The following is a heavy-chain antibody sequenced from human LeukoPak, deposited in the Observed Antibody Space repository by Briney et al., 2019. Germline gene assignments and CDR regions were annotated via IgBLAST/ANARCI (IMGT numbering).Heavy chain of an antibody. D-gene: IGHD3-22*01. Sequence: PSETLSLTCTVSGDSISTSNSYWGWIRQPPGKGPEWIGTVYRSGSAYHNPSLKSRLTISIDTSKNQFPLKLTSVTAADTAVYYCARVENYYDSSGYFPPDYWGQGTLVTVSS. V-gene: IGHV4-39*06. CDR3: ARVENYYDSSGYFPPDY. CDR2: VYRSGSA. CDR1: GDSISTSNSY. J-gene: IGHJ4*02.